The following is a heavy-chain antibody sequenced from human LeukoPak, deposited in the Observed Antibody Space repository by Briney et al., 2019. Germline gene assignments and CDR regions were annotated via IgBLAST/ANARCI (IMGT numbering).Heavy chain of an antibody. D-gene: IGHD5-18*01. Sequence: SETLSLTCTVSGGSISSYYWSWIRQLPGKGLEWIGYIYYSGSTNYNPSLKSRVTISVDTSKNQFSLKLSSVTAADTAVYYCARDTAMVTDNWFDPWGQGTLVTVSS. J-gene: IGHJ5*02. V-gene: IGHV4-59*01. CDR1: GGSISSYY. CDR2: IYYSGST. CDR3: ARDTAMVTDNWFDP.